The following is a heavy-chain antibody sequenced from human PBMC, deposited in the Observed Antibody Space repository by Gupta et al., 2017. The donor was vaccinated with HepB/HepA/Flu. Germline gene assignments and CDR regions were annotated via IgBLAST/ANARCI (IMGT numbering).Heavy chain of an antibody. CDR1: GGSISSGSYS. CDR3: ARGIHYYGIDV. CDR2: IYHSGTT. V-gene: IGHV4-30-2*01. D-gene: IGHD6-13*01. J-gene: IGHJ6*02. Sequence: QLQLQESGSGLVKPSQTLSLTCGVSGGSISSGSYSWIWIRQPPGKGLEWTGYIYHSGTTYYNPSLKSRVTMSVDRSKNQFSLKLSSVTAADTAVYYCARGIHYYGIDVWGQGTTVTVS.